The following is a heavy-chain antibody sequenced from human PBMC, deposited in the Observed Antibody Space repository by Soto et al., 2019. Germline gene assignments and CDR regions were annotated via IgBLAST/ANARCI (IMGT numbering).Heavy chain of an antibody. CDR3: ARAGRSKVTRGWFDP. V-gene: IGHV4-31*03. Sequence: QVQLQESGPGLVKPSQTLSLTCTVSGGSISSGGYYWSWIRQHPGKGLEWIGYIYYSGSTYYNPSLKSRFTISVDTSKNQFSLKLSSVPAADTSVYCCARAGRSKVTRGWFDPWGQGTLVTVSS. CDR1: GGSISSGGYY. CDR2: IYYSGST. J-gene: IGHJ5*02. D-gene: IGHD4-17*01.